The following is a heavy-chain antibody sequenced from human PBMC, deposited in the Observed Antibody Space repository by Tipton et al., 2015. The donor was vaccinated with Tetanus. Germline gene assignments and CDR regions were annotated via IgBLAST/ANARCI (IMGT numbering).Heavy chain of an antibody. J-gene: IGHJ4*02. CDR1: GGTFRNYA. Sequence: QSGAEVKRPGSSVRVSCKTSGGTFRNYAISWVRQAPGQGLEWMGGIFPLYGTANYSPNFQGRVTITADDSTGTAYMELSSLSSEDTAVYYCARPDRYCSGGSCYLALDYWGQGTLVTVSS. CDR2: IFPLYGTA. D-gene: IGHD2-15*01. CDR3: ARPDRYCSGGSCYLALDY. V-gene: IGHV1-69*01.